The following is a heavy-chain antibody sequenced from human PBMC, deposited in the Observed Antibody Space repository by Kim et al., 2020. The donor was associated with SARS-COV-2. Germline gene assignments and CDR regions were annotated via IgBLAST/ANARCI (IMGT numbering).Heavy chain of an antibody. V-gene: IGHV3-30*07. J-gene: IGHJ4*02. CDR3: ARDYYDSSGYYVDY. D-gene: IGHD3-22*01. Sequence: ADSVKGQFTISRDNSKNPLYLHMNSLRAEDTSVYYCARDYYDSSGYYVDYWGQGTLVTVSS.